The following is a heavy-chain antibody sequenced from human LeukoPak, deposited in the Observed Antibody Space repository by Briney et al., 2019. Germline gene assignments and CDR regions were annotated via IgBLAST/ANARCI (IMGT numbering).Heavy chain of an antibody. CDR1: GFTFSSYS. D-gene: IGHD1-26*01. CDR3: ARDSPKYSGSYFIDY. J-gene: IGHJ4*02. V-gene: IGHV3-21*01. CDR2: ISSSSSYI. Sequence: PGGSLRLSCAASGFTFSSYSMNWVRQAPGKGLDWVSSISSSSSYIYYADSVKGRFTISRDNAKNSLYLQMNSLRAEDTAAYYCARDSPKYSGSYFIDYWGQGTLVTVSS.